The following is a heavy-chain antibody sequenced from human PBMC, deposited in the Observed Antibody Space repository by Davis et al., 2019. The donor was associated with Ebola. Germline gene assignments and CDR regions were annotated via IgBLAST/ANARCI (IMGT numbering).Heavy chain of an antibody. CDR3: ARDRGGGLTGYDY. D-gene: IGHD3-9*01. J-gene: IGHJ4*02. Sequence: GGSLRLSCAASGFTFSSYGMHWVRQAPGKGLEWVANIKQDGSEKYYVDSVKGRFTISRDNAKNSLYLQMNSLRVEDTAVYYCARDRGGGLTGYDYWGQGTVVTVSS. CDR1: GFTFSSYG. V-gene: IGHV3-7*01. CDR2: IKQDGSEK.